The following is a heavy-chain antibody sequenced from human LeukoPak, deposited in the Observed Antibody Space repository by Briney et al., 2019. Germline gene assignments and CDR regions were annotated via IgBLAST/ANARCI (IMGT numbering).Heavy chain of an antibody. Sequence: GGSLRLSCAASGFTFSDYYMSWIRQAPGKGLEWVSYISSSGSTIYYADSVKGRFTISRDNAKNSLYLQMNSLRAEDTAVYYCARRVQWELLEADYYYMDVWGKGTTVTVYS. CDR2: ISSSGSTI. J-gene: IGHJ6*03. D-gene: IGHD1-26*01. V-gene: IGHV3-11*01. CDR1: GFTFSDYY. CDR3: ARRVQWELLEADYYYMDV.